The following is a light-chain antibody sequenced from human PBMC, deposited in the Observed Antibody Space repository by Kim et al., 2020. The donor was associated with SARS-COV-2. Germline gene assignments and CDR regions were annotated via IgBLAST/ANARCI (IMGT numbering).Light chain of an antibody. Sequence: QSALAQPPSASGSPGQSVTISCTGTSSDVGDYNYVSWYQQHPGKAPKLIIYEVTKRPSGVPDRFSGSKSGNTASLTVSGLQAEDEADYYCSSYGGACNLWVFGGGTKLTVL. V-gene: IGLV2-8*01. J-gene: IGLJ3*02. CDR1: SSDVGDYNY. CDR2: EVT. CDR3: SSYGGACNLWV.